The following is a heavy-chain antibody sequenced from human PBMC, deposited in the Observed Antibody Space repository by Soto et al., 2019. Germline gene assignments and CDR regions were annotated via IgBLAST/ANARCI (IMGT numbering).Heavy chain of an antibody. CDR1: GYSFTYSY. CDR2: LNPKNGAT. V-gene: IGHV1-8*02. D-gene: IGHD3-10*01. CDR3: ARVKGYGSGSEGFDN. J-gene: IGHJ4*02. Sequence: HVQLEQSGAEVRAPGASVKVSCKTSGYSFTYSYINWVRQAPGQGLEWMGWLNPKNGATGSAWRFRGRLTMPSAVAATIVFMELRGFSSEDTAVYYCARVKGYGSGSEGFDNWGQGTMVTVSS.